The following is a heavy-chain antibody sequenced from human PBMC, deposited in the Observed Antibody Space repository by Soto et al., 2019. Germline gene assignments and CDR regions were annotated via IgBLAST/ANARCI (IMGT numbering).Heavy chain of an antibody. J-gene: IGHJ4*02. CDR3: ARGPGYYFDY. V-gene: IGHV3-64*01. CDR1: GFTFSSYA. Sequence: PGGSLRLSCAASGFTFSSYAMHWVRQAPGKGLEYVSAISSNGGSTYYANSVKGRFTISRDKSKNTMYLQMGSLRAEDMAGYDYARGPGYYFDYWRQRTLVTVSS. CDR2: ISSNGGST.